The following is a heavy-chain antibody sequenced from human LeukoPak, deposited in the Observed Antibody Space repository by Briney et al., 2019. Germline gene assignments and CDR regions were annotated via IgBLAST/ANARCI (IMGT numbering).Heavy chain of an antibody. CDR3: ARDRVEMATILGGVQGDAFDI. CDR1: GYTFTSYG. J-gene: IGHJ3*02. V-gene: IGHV1-18*01. Sequence: ASVKVSCKASGYTFTSYGISWVRQAPGQGLEWMGWISAYNGNTNYAQELQGRVTMTTDTSTSTAYMELRSLRSDDTAVYYCARDRVEMATILGGVQGDAFDIWGQGTMVTVSS. CDR2: ISAYNGNT. D-gene: IGHD5-24*01.